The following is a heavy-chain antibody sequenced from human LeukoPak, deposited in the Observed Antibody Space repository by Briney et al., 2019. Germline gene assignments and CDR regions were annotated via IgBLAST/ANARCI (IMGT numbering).Heavy chain of an antibody. CDR1: GGSISGYY. CDR3: ARGCSSGWYYHFDY. Sequence: SETLSLTCAVSGGSISGYYWSWIRQPPGKGLEWIGYIYYSVSINHNPSLKSRVIISVDTSKNQFSLKLSAVTAADTAVYYCARGCSSGWYYHFDYWRQGTQVTVCS. J-gene: IGHJ4*02. CDR2: IYYSVSI. D-gene: IGHD6-19*01. V-gene: IGHV4-59*01.